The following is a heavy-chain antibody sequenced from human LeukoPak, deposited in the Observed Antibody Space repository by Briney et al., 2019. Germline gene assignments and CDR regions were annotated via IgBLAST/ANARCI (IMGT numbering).Heavy chain of an antibody. J-gene: IGHJ4*02. V-gene: IGHV3-7*01. Sequence: QPGGSLRLSCAASGFTVSSNYMSWVRQAPGKGLEWVANIKQDGSEKYYVDSVRGRFTISRDNATNSLYLQMNSLRAEDTAVYYCARDLNYFDYWGQGTLVTVSS. CDR3: ARDLNYFDY. CDR2: IKQDGSEK. CDR1: GFTVSSNY.